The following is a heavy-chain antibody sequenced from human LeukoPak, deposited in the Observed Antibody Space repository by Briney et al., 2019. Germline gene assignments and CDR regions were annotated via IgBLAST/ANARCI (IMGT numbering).Heavy chain of an antibody. J-gene: IGHJ4*02. CDR2: INHTGST. CDR1: GGSFSNYY. V-gene: IGHV4-34*01. CDR3: ASGRGDGYDFDY. D-gene: IGHD5-24*01. Sequence: PSETLSLTCAVYGGSFSNYYWNWIRQPPGKGLEWIGEINHTGSTNYDPSLKSRVTISVDTSKNQFSLKLSSVTAADTAVYYCASGRGDGYDFDYWGQGTLLTVSS.